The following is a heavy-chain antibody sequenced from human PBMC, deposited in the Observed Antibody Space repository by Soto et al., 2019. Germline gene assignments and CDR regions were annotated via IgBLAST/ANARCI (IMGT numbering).Heavy chain of an antibody. CDR1: ASSLSSSRYY. V-gene: IGHV4-39*07. Sequence: PSESMSLTCTAGASSLSSSRYYRGCIRQTPGKGLEWIGSIYYSGSNYYKPSLKSRVTISVDTSKNQFSLKLSSVTAADTAVYYCARDLRGGSYGMDVWGQGTTVT. CDR3: ARDLRGGSYGMDV. CDR2: IYYSGSN. D-gene: IGHD3-10*01. J-gene: IGHJ6*02.